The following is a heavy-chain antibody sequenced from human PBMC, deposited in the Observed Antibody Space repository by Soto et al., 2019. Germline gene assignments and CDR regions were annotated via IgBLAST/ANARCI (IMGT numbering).Heavy chain of an antibody. V-gene: IGHV3-23*01. CDR3: AKDRGADWNGFCFDY. CDR1: GFTFSSYA. J-gene: IGHJ4*02. D-gene: IGHD1-1*01. Sequence: PGGSLRLSCAASGFTFSSYAMSWVRQAPGKGLEWVSAISGSGGSTYYADSVKGRFTTSRDNSKNTLYLQMNSLRAEDTAVYYCAKDRGADWNGFCFDYWGQGTLVTVSS. CDR2: ISGSGGST.